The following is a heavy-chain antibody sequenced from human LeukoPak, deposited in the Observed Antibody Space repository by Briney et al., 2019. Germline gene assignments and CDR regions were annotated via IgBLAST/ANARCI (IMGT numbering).Heavy chain of an antibody. J-gene: IGHJ4*02. CDR3: ARTYVWGTYRYVAY. V-gene: IGHV3-7*05. D-gene: IGHD3-16*02. Sequence: GESLKISCTASGFTFSNYWMSWVRQAPGRGLDWVANIKKDGSEKYYVDSVWGRFTISRDNAKNSLYLQMNSLRAEDTAVYYCARTYVWGTYRYVAYWGQGTLVTVSS. CDR2: IKKDGSEK. CDR1: GFTFSNYW.